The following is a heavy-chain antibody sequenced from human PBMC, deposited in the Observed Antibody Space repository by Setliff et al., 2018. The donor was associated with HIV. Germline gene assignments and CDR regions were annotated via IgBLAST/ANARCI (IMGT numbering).Heavy chain of an antibody. Sequence: ASVKVSCKASGYSLTDFYIHWVRQAPGQGLEWMGWITPNSGGTEYAGKFQGRVTMTRDTSINTAYMEVTRLTSDDTAVYYCAGVSSQFSEWRKDYFEYWGRGSLVTVSS. CDR1: GYSLTDFY. CDR2: ITPNSGGT. D-gene: IGHD3-3*01. V-gene: IGHV1-2*02. J-gene: IGHJ4*02. CDR3: AGVSSQFSEWRKDYFEY.